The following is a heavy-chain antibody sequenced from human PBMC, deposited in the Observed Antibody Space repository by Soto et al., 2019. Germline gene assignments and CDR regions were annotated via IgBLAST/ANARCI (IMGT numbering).Heavy chain of an antibody. Sequence: PGGSLRLSCAASGFTFSSYSMNWVRQAPGKGLEWVSSISSSSSYIYYADSVKGRFTISRDNAKNSLYLQMNSLRAEDTAVYYCARDHDYGGPPRETGPDKDYWGQGTLVTVSS. V-gene: IGHV3-21*01. CDR2: ISSSSSYI. J-gene: IGHJ4*02. CDR1: GFTFSSYS. CDR3: ARDHDYGGPPRETGPDKDY. D-gene: IGHD4-17*01.